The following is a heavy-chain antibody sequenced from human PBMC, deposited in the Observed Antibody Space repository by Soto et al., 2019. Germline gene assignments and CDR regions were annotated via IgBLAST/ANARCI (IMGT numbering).Heavy chain of an antibody. CDR2: ISSSGSTK. V-gene: IGHV3-48*03. Sequence: EVQLVESGGGLVQPGGSPRLSCAASGFTFSRYEMNWVRQAPGKGLEWVSYISSSGSTKYYADSVKGRFTISRDNAKNSLYLQMNSLRVEDTAVYYCARVGDGYNLNYWGQGTLVTVSS. D-gene: IGHD5-12*01. CDR1: GFTFSRYE. CDR3: ARVGDGYNLNY. J-gene: IGHJ4*02.